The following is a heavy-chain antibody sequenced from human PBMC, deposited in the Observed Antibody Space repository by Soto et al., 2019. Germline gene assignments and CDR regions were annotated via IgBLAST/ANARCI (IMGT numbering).Heavy chain of an antibody. CDR1: GFTFSTYW. J-gene: IGHJ6*03. CDR3: PRGGLYRFYMDV. V-gene: IGHV3-74*01. Sequence: EVQLVESGGGLVQPGGSLRLSCAASGFTFSTYWMHWVRQAPGKGLVWVSRINGDESRRNYADSVEGRFTISRDNAKNTVYLQMNSLRDEDTAVYYCPRGGLYRFYMDVWGKGTTVTVSS. CDR2: INGDESRR.